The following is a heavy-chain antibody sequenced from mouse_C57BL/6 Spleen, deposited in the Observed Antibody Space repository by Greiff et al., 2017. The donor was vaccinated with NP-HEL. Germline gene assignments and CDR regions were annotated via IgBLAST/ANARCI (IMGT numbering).Heavy chain of an antibody. CDR3: ARSGTGMDY. J-gene: IGHJ2*01. V-gene: IGHV1-26*01. Sequence: EVQLQQSGPELVKPGASVKISCKASGYTFTDYYMNWVKQSHGKILEWIGDINPNNGGTSYNQKFKGKATLTVDKSSSTAYMELRSLTSEDSAVYYCARSGTGMDYWGQGTTLTVSS. CDR1: GYTFTDYY. D-gene: IGHD4-1*01. CDR2: INPNNGGT.